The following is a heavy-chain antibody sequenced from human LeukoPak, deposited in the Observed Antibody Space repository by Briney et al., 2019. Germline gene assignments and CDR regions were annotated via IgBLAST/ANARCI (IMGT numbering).Heavy chain of an antibody. Sequence: SETLSLTCTVSGGSMSPFYWSWIRQPPGKGLGWIGYIYYTENTNYNPSLTSRVTISIDPSKNQFSLKLNSVTAADTAVYYCARKAPMVEYASGWYDYWGQGTLVTVSS. CDR3: ARKAPMVEYASGWYDY. J-gene: IGHJ4*02. V-gene: IGHV4-59*01. D-gene: IGHD6-19*01. CDR1: GGSMSPFY. CDR2: IYYTENT.